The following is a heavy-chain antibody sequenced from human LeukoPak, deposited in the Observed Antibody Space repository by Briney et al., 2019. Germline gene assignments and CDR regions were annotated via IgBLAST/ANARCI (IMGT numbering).Heavy chain of an antibody. J-gene: IGHJ5*02. Sequence: GGSLRLSCAASGFTFSSYWMHWVRQAPGKGLVWVSRINSDGSSISYADSVKGRFTISRDNSKNTLYLQMNSLRAEDTAVYYCARDSRPLLYGGYNWFDPWGQGTLVTVSS. V-gene: IGHV3-74*01. CDR1: GFTFSSYW. D-gene: IGHD2-2*02. CDR2: INSDGSSI. CDR3: ARDSRPLLYGGYNWFDP.